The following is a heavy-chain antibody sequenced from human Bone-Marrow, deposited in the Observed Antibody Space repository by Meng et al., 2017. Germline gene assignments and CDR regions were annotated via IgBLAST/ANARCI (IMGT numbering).Heavy chain of an antibody. D-gene: IGHD3-22*01. CDR1: GYTFTSYY. V-gene: IGHV1-46*01. Sequence: ASVKVSCKASGYTFTSYYMHWVRQAPGQGLEWMGIINPSGGSTSYAQKFQGRVTMTRDTSTSTVYMELSSLRSEDTAVYYCATYYYDSSGYFSYYYYGMDVWGQGTTVTVSS. CDR3: ATYYYDSSGYFSYYYYGMDV. J-gene: IGHJ6*02. CDR2: INPSGGST.